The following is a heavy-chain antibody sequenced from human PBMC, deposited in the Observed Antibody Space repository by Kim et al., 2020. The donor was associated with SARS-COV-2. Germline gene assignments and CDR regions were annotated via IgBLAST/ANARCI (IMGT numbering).Heavy chain of an antibody. D-gene: IGHD2-15*01. CDR1: ASFLSIGYY. J-gene: IGHJ3*01. Sequence: SQTLSLTCTLSASFLSIGYYWGWVRQSPGKGLEWLGSISHSGNTYYNLSLKNRLTISVDTSKKQFSLKVTSVTAADTAMYYCARQVVSAWFNFDLWGQGTMVTVSS. CDR2: ISHSGNT. CDR3: ARQVVSAWFNFDL. V-gene: IGHV4-38-2*02.